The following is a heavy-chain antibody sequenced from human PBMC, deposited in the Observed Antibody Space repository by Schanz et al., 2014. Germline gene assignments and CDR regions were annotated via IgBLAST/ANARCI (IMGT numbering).Heavy chain of an antibody. CDR3: ASGVHGSSLQKGLQF. V-gene: IGHV3-48*01. Sequence: ESGGGLVQPGGSLRLSCEASGFDFNSYSMNWVRQVPGKGLEWLSYIATSSSTRHYADSVKGRVTISRDNAKNSVSLQMRRLRVEDTAVYYCASGVHGSSLQKGLQFWGRGTLVIVSS. CDR2: IATSSSTR. J-gene: IGHJ1*01. CDR1: GFDFNSYS. D-gene: IGHD3-10*01.